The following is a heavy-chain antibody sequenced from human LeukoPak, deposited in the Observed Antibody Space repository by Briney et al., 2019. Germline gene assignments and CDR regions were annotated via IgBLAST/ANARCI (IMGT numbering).Heavy chain of an antibody. V-gene: IGHV1-24*01. CDR1: GYTLTELS. Sequence: ASVKVSCKVSGYTLTELSMHWVRQAPGKGLEWMGGFDPEDGETIYAQKFQGRVTMTEDTSTDTAYMELSSLRSEDTAVYYCATPHWGSFAFDIWGQGTMVTVSS. J-gene: IGHJ3*02. CDR3: ATPHWGSFAFDI. D-gene: IGHD7-27*01. CDR2: FDPEDGET.